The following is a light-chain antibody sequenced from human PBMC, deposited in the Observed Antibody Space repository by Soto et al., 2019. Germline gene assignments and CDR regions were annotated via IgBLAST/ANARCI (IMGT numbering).Light chain of an antibody. CDR1: QRVSSY. V-gene: IGKV3-20*01. CDR2: GAP. J-gene: IGKJ1*01. CDR3: QQYGSLSWT. Sequence: EDVLTHSPSAPLSFSPGESAPLSCRARQRVSSYLAWYQQKPGQAPRLLIYGAPTRATGIPARFSGSGSGTDFTLTISRLEPEDFAVYYCQQYGSLSWTFGQGTKVDI.